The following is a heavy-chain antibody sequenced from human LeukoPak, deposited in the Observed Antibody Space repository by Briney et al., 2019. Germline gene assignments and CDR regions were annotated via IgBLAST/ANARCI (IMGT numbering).Heavy chain of an antibody. Sequence: PGGSLRLSCAASGFSVSNKYMSWVRQAPGKGLEWVLVIYTGGDTYYADSVRGRFTISRDNSKNTVNLQMNSLRAEDTALYYCAGGQMFTSGGFDDWGQGTLVTVSS. V-gene: IGHV3-53*01. D-gene: IGHD6-19*01. CDR2: IYTGGDT. CDR3: AGGQMFTSGGFDD. CDR1: GFSVSNKY. J-gene: IGHJ4*02.